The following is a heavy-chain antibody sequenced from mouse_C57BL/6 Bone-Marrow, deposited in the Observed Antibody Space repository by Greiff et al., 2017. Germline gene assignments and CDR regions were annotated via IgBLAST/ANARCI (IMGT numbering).Heavy chain of an antibody. CDR2: ISSGGDYI. V-gene: IGHV5-9-1*02. J-gene: IGHJ2*01. CDR3: TKLGPYYLDY. Sequence: EVHLVESGAGLVKPGGSLKLSCAASGFTFSSYAMSWVRQTPEKRLEWVAYISSGGDYIYYADTVKGRFTISRDNARNTLYLQMSSLQSEDTAMYYCTKLGPYYLDYWGQGTTLTVSS. CDR1: GFTFSSYA.